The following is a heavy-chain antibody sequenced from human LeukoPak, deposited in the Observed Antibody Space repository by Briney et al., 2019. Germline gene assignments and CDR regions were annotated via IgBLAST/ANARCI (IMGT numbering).Heavy chain of an antibody. CDR2: ISSSSSTI. CDR3: ARVQDPIYYYYGMDV. CDR1: GFTFSSYS. D-gene: IGHD2-15*01. Sequence: GGSLRLSCAASGFTFSSYSMNWVRQAPGKGLEWVSYISSSSSTIYYADSVKGRFTISRDNSKNTLYLQMNSLRAEDTAVYYCARVQDPIYYYYGMDVWSQGTTVTVSS. J-gene: IGHJ6*02. V-gene: IGHV3-48*01.